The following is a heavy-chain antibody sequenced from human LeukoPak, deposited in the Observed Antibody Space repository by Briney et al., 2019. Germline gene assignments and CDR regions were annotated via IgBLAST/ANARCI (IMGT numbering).Heavy chain of an antibody. D-gene: IGHD1-26*01. Sequence: RSGESLKISCKGSGYSFTSYWISWVRQKPGKGLKWMGRIDPSDSYTKYSPSFQGHVTISGDESISTAYLQWSSLKASDTAMYYCARHFLGELPDMDVWGQGTTVTVSS. V-gene: IGHV5-10-1*01. J-gene: IGHJ6*02. CDR1: GYSFTSYW. CDR3: ARHFLGELPDMDV. CDR2: IDPSDSYT.